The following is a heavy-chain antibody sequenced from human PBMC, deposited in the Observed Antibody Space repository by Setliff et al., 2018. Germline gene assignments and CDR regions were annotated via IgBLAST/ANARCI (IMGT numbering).Heavy chain of an antibody. V-gene: IGHV4-4*08. J-gene: IGHJ6*03. CDR3: ARWRVRDSGYYPRLSYMDV. D-gene: IGHD3-22*01. CDR1: DVSISGYY. CDR2: IHSSGRS. Sequence: PSETLSLTCSASDVSISGYYWSWIRQPPGKGLEWIGYIHSSGRSNYNPSLKSRVTTSINTSKNQFSLKLSSVTAADTAVYYCARWRVRDSGYYPRLSYMDVWGKGTTVTVSS.